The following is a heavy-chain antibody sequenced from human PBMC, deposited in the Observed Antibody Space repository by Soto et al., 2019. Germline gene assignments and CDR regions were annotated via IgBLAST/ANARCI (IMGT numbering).Heavy chain of an antibody. V-gene: IGHV4-59*01. CDR1: GGSMSEYF. CDR3: ARDGYDGSGSPYPAY. CDR2: AYYLGST. J-gene: IGHJ4*02. Sequence: SETLSLTCTVSGGSMSEYFWSWIRQSPGKGLEWIGYAYYLGSTDYNPSLKGRVTISVDTSKRQFSLKLSSVTVADTAVYYCARDGYDGSGSPYPAYWGPGTQVTVSS. D-gene: IGHD3-10*01.